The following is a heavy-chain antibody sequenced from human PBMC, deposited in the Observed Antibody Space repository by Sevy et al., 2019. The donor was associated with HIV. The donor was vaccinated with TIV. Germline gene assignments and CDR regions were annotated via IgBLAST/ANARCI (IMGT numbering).Heavy chain of an antibody. Sequence: ASLKVSCKVSGYTLTELSMHWVRQAPGKGLEWMGGFDPEDGETIYAQKFQGRVTMTEDTSTDTAYMELSSLRSEDTAVYYCATAEIAVAGSDAFDIWGQGTMVTVSS. J-gene: IGHJ3*02. CDR2: FDPEDGET. CDR3: ATAEIAVAGSDAFDI. V-gene: IGHV1-24*01. CDR1: GYTLTELS. D-gene: IGHD6-19*01.